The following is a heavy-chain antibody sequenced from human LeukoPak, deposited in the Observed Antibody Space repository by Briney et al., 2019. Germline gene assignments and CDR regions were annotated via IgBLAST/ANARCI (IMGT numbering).Heavy chain of an antibody. CDR3: ATVGATGGGDAFDI. D-gene: IGHD1-26*01. CDR1: GFTFSTYG. CDR2: ISSDGSNK. J-gene: IGHJ3*02. V-gene: IGHV3-30*03. Sequence: PGKSLRLSCAASGFTFSTYGMHWVRQAPGKGLEWVAVISSDGSNKYYGDSAKGRFTISRDNAKNSLYLQMNSLRAEDTAVYYCATVGATGGGDAFDIWGQGTMVTVSS.